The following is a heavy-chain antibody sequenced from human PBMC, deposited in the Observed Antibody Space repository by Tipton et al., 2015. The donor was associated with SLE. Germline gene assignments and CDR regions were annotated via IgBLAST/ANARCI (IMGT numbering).Heavy chain of an antibody. D-gene: IGHD2-8*01. CDR1: GFTFSRCL. Sequence: GSLRLSCAASGFTFSRCLMSWVRQAPGKGLEWVSGIRSNGGSTYYTESVKGRFTISRDNSRNTVYLQMNSLRAEDTAVYYCAKGPYCTSDCLNYFENWGQGVLVTVSS. CDR2: IRSNGGST. CDR3: AKGPYCTSDCLNYFEN. J-gene: IGHJ4*02. V-gene: IGHV3-23*01.